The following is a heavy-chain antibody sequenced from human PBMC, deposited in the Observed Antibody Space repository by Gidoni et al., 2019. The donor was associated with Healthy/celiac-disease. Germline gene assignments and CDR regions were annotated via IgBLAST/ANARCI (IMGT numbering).Heavy chain of an antibody. Sequence: EVQLVESGGGLVQPGGSLRLSCAASGFTFISYDMPWVRQATGKGLEWVSAIGTAGDTYYPGSVKGRFTISRENAKNSLYLQMNSLRVGDTAVYYCARGGLRYFDWLSALDYYYGMDVWGQGTTVTVSS. CDR3: ARGGLRYFDWLSALDYYYGMDV. CDR2: IGTAGDT. J-gene: IGHJ6*02. D-gene: IGHD3-9*01. CDR1: GFTFISYD. V-gene: IGHV3-13*01.